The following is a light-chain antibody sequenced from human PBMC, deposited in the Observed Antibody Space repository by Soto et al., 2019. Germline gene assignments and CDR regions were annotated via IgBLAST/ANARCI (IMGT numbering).Light chain of an antibody. CDR3: AAWDDGLNGVL. Sequence: VLTQPPSASGTPGQRVTISCSGSSSNIGSNTVNWYHQLPGTAPKLLISNNNQRPSGVPDRFSGSKSGTSASLAISGLQSEDGADYYCAAWDDGLNGVLFGGGTKVTVL. J-gene: IGLJ3*02. CDR1: SSNIGSNT. CDR2: NNN. V-gene: IGLV1-44*01.